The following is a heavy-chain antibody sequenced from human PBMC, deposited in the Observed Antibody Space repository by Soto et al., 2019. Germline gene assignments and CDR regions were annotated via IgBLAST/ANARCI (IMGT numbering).Heavy chain of an antibody. J-gene: IGHJ5*02. CDR1: GITFGSRA. V-gene: IGHV3-23*01. CDR2: TTDTGGDT. CDR3: AKSSSQYESEIQAFFDT. D-gene: IGHD6-13*01. Sequence: GGSLRLSCVASGITFGSRAMSWVRQAPGEGLEWVSTTTDTGGDTKYADSVRGRFTISRDNSLNTLFLHMNNLRADNTAVYYCAKSSSQYESEIQAFFDTWGLGTLVTVSS.